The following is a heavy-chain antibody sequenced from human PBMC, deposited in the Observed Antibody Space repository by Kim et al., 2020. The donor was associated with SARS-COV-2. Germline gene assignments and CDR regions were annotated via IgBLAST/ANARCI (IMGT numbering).Heavy chain of an antibody. CDR3: ARELSLRYFDWQYYFDY. CDR2: ISSSGSTI. CDR1: GFTFSDYY. Sequence: GGSLRLSCAASGFTFSDYYMSWIRQAPGKGLEWVSYISSSGSTIYYADSVKGRFTISRDNAKKSLDLQLNRLKAEDTAVYYCARELSLRYFDWQYYFDYWGQGTLVTVSS. J-gene: IGHJ4*02. D-gene: IGHD3-9*01. V-gene: IGHV3-11*04.